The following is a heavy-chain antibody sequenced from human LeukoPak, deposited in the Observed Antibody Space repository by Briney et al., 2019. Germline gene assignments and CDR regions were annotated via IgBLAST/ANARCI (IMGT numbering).Heavy chain of an antibody. CDR3: AKDGRRTYYYDSSGSQGPFDY. CDR1: GYTFTSYG. V-gene: IGHV1-18*01. J-gene: IGHJ4*02. Sequence: ASVKVSCKASGYTFTSYGISWVRQAPGQGLEWMGWISAYNGNTNYAQKLQGRVTMTTDTSTSTAYMELRSLRSDDTAVYYCAKDGRRTYYYDSSGSQGPFDYWGQGTLVTVSS. CDR2: ISAYNGNT. D-gene: IGHD3-22*01.